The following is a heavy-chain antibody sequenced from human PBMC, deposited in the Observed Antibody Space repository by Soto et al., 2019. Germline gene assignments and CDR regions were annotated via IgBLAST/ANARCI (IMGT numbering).Heavy chain of an antibody. Sequence: ASVKVSCKDSGYTFTNYGSSWVRQAPGQGLEWMGWINVYNGNTKYAQKVQGRVTMTTDTSTSTAYMGLRSLRSDDTAVYYCARGVGSGSYYNQYNWFDPWGQGTLVTVSS. D-gene: IGHD3-10*01. J-gene: IGHJ5*02. CDR2: INVYNGNT. V-gene: IGHV1-18*01. CDR3: ARGVGSGSYYNQYNWFDP. CDR1: GYTFTNYG.